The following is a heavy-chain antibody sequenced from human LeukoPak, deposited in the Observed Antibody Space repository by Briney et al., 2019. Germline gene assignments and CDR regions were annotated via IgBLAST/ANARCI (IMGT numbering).Heavy chain of an antibody. V-gene: IGHV3-21*01. J-gene: IGHJ6*03. CDR2: ISSSSSYI. Sequence: PGGSLRLSCAASGFTFSSYSMNWVRQAPGKGLEWVSSISSSSSYIYYADSVKGRFTISRDNAKNSLYLQMNSLRAEDTAVYYCARDIELAAAGTHYMDVWGKGTTVTVSS. CDR1: GFTFSSYS. D-gene: IGHD6-13*01. CDR3: ARDIELAAAGTHYMDV.